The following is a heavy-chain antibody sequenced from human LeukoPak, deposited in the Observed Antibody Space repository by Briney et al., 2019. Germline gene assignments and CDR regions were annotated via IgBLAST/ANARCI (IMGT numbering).Heavy chain of an antibody. D-gene: IGHD2-2*01. Sequence: GGSLRLSCAASGLTFSSYWMHWVRQAPGKGLVWVSHINSDCSSTTYADSVKGRFTISRDNAKNTLYLQMNSLRAEDTAVYYCARGGYCSVTNCPNYYFYYMDVWGKGTTVVVSS. CDR2: INSDCSST. CDR1: GLTFSSYW. V-gene: IGHV3-74*01. CDR3: ARGGYCSVTNCPNYYFYYMDV. J-gene: IGHJ6*03.